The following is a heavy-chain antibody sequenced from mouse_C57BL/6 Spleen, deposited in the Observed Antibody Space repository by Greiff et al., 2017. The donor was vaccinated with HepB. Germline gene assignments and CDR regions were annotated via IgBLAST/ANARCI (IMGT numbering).Heavy chain of an antibody. Sequence: EVKVEESGGGLVKPGGSLKLSCAASGFTFSDYGMHWVRQAPEKGLEWVAYISSGSSTIYYADTVKGRFTISRDNAKNTLFLQMTSLRSEDTAMYYCARIYYDYDERFAYWGQGTLVTVS. V-gene: IGHV5-17*01. CDR2: ISSGSSTI. J-gene: IGHJ3*01. CDR3: ARIYYDYDERFAY. D-gene: IGHD2-4*01. CDR1: GFTFSDYG.